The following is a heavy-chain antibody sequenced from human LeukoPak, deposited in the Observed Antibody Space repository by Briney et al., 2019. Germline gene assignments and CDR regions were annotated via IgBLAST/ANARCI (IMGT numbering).Heavy chain of an antibody. CDR1: GFTFSSYA. CDR3: TRTPYGDYPPFFFDF. V-gene: IGHV3-21*01. J-gene: IGHJ4*02. Sequence: GGSLRLSCAASGFTFSSYAMNWVRQAPGKGLEWVSSIGGSRSCIYYADSVRGRFTISRDNAKNSLYLQMNSLRAEDTAVYYCTRTPYGDYPPFFFDFWGQGTVVTVSS. CDR2: IGGSRSCI. D-gene: IGHD4-17*01.